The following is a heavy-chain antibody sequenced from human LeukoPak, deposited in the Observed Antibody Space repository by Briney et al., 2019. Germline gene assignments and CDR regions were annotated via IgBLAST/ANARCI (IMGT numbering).Heavy chain of an antibody. CDR1: GFTFGNYN. CDR3: ARDKSLVAMTCFDY. J-gene: IGHJ4*02. Sequence: GGSLRLSCAASGFTFGNYNMNWVRQAPGKGLEWVSSITSTSSYIYYADSLKGRFTISRDNAKNSLYLQINSLRAEDTAVYYCARDKSLVAMTCFDYWGQGTLVTVSS. V-gene: IGHV3-21*01. CDR2: ITSTSSYI. D-gene: IGHD2-2*01.